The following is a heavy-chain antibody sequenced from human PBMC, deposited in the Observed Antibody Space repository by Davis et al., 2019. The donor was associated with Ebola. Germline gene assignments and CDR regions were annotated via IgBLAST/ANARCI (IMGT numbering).Heavy chain of an antibody. D-gene: IGHD2-21*02. CDR3: ARGYSPKCRTGDCVDDF. J-gene: IGHJ4*02. CDR1: GGTFSSYA. Sequence: ASVKVSCKASGGTFSSYAISWVRQAPGQGLEWMGWMNPYSGHTGYVEKFKGRVTMTRDPSISTAYMELFSLTIDDTAVYYCARGYSPKCRTGDCVDDFWGQGTLVTVSS. CDR2: MNPYSGHT. V-gene: IGHV1-8*02.